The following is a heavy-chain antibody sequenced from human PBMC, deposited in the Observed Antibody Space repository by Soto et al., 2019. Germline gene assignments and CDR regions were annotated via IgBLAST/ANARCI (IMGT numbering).Heavy chain of an antibody. Sequence: PSATLSLTCTVSGGSISSYYWSWIRQPPGKGLELIGYIYYSWSTNYNPSLKSRVTISVDTSKNQFSLKLSSVTAADTAVYYCARFGGGSSGYVARWGQGTLVTVSS. CDR3: ARFGGGSSGYVAR. D-gene: IGHD3-22*01. J-gene: IGHJ4*02. CDR2: IYYSWST. V-gene: IGHV4-59*01. CDR1: GGSISSYY.